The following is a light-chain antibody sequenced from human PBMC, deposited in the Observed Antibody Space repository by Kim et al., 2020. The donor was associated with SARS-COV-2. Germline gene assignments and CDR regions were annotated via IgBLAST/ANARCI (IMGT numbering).Light chain of an antibody. Sequence: SYELTQPPSVSVAPGKTARVSCGGNSIGSKSVHWYQQKSGQAPALVIYYDSDRPSGIPERFSGSNSGNTATLTISRVEAGDEDDYYCQVWDSSSDHRVVFGGGTQLTVL. CDR1: SIGSKS. V-gene: IGLV3-21*04. CDR2: YDS. CDR3: QVWDSSSDHRVV. J-gene: IGLJ2*01.